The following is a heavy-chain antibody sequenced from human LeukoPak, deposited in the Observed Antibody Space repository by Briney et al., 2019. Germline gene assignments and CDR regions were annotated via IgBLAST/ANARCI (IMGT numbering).Heavy chain of an antibody. CDR3: ATTVI. D-gene: IGHD1-14*01. J-gene: IGHJ3*02. CDR2: VSKSGGTM. V-gene: IGHV3-48*03. CDR1: GFTFSSYE. Sequence: GGSLRLSCEASGFTFSSYEMNWFRQAPGKGLEWVSYVSKSGGTMKNADSVKGRFTVSRDNAKNSLYLQMNSLTAEDTAVYYCATTVIRGRGTMVTVSS.